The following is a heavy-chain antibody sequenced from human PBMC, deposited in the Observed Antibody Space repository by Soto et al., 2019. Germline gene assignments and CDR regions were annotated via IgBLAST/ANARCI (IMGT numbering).Heavy chain of an antibody. CDR1: GYTFTNYY. CDR2: INPIGGST. Sequence: QVQLVQSGAEVKKPGASVKVSCQASGYTFTNYYIHWVRQAPGRGLEWMGVINPIGGSTHYTQKLQDRVTMTRDTSTSTVYMELGSLRSDDTAVYYCARDHRLLWFGELLDWGQGTLVTVSS. V-gene: IGHV1-46*01. J-gene: IGHJ4*02. CDR3: ARDHRLLWFGELLD. D-gene: IGHD3-10*01.